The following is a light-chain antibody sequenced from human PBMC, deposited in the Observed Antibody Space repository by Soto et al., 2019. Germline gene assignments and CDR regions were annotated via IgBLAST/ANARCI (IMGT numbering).Light chain of an antibody. CDR3: QSYDSLSGSWV. V-gene: IGLV1-40*01. CDR2: GNT. J-gene: IGLJ3*02. CDR1: GSNIGAGYD. Sequence: QSVLTQPPSVSGAPGQRVTLSCTGSGSNIGAGYDVDWYQHLPSTAPKVLIYGNTNRPSGVPDRFSGSKSDTSASLAITGLQAEDEADYYCQSYDSLSGSWVFGGGTKLTVL.